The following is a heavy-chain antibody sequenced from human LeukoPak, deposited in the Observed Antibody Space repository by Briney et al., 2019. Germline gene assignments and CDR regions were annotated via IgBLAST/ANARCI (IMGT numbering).Heavy chain of an antibody. Sequence: GGSLRLSCEASGFVFGHPWMSWVRQAPGKGLEWVANINLDGSEINYLDSLTGRLTISRDNAKDSLYLQMNGLRAEDTAVYFCVRDRGYSTFDYWGQGTLVTVSS. CDR1: GFVFGHPW. V-gene: IGHV3-7*03. CDR2: INLDGSEI. J-gene: IGHJ4*02. D-gene: IGHD3-22*01. CDR3: VRDRGYSTFDY.